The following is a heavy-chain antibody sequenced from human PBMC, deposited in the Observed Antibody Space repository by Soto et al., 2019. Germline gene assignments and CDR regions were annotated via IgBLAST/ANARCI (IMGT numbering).Heavy chain of an antibody. V-gene: IGHV3-23*01. J-gene: IGHJ3*02. CDR3: EKALRVTRIEVADAFHI. D-gene: IGHD3-22*01. Sequence: PGGSLRLSCAASGFTFSSYAMSWVRQAPGKGLEWVSAISGSGGSTSYADAVKRRFTISRDKSKNTLYLQMNSLRAEDTAVYDWEKALRVTRIEVADAFHIWRQGTMVTVSS. CDR1: GFTFSSYA. CDR2: ISGSGGST.